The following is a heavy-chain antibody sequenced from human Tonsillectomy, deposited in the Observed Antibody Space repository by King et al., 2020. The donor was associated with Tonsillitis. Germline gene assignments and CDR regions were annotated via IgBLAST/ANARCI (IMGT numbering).Heavy chain of an antibody. CDR2: ISYVGSNK. V-gene: IGHV3-30*09. CDR3: ARDSLCADSASCLSTFDP. Sequence: EQLVQSGGGVVQPGRSLRLSCAASGFTFSIYAMHLVRQAPGTGLEWVAVISYVGSNKYYADTVKGRFAISTDNSKNTLYMQMNSLRAEDTAMYYCARDSLCADSASCLSTFDPWGQGTLVTVSS. J-gene: IGHJ5*02. CDR1: GFTFSIYA. D-gene: IGHD2-2*01.